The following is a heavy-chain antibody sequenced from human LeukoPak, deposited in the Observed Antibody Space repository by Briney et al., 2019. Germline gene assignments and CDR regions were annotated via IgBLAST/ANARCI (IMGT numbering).Heavy chain of an antibody. Sequence: ASVKVPCKASGYTFTSYGISWVRQAPGQGLEWMGWISAYNGNTNYAQKLQGRVTMTTDTSTSTVYMELRSLRSDDTAVYYCARDGTLGSPAPGNPGKAEQLISRWFGPWGQGTLVTVSS. CDR3: ARDGTLGSPAPGNPGKAEQLISRWFGP. CDR2: ISAYNGNT. D-gene: IGHD6-13*01. J-gene: IGHJ5*02. CDR1: GYTFTSYG. V-gene: IGHV1-18*01.